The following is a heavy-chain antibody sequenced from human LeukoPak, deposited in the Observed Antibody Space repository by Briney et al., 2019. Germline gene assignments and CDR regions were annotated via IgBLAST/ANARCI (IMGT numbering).Heavy chain of an antibody. Sequence: ASVKVSCKASGYTFTSYDINWVRQATGQGLEWMGWMNPSSGDTGYAQKFQGRVTMTRNTSKSTAYMELSSLRSEDTAVYYCARGASGYDFDYWGQGTLVTVSS. V-gene: IGHV1-8*01. D-gene: IGHD5-12*01. CDR3: ARGASGYDFDY. CDR1: GYTFTSYD. CDR2: MNPSSGDT. J-gene: IGHJ4*02.